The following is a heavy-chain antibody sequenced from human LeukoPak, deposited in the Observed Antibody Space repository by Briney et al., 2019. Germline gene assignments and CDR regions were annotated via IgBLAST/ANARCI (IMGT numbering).Heavy chain of an antibody. J-gene: IGHJ6*03. V-gene: IGHV4-34*01. CDR3: ARGPCSGGSCYFFGYYYYMDV. D-gene: IGHD2-15*01. CDR2: INHSGST. Sequence: WETLSLTCAVYGGSFSGYYWSWIRQPPGKGLEWIGEINHSGSTNYNPSLKSRVTISVDTSKNQFSLKLSSVTAADTAVYYCARGPCSGGSCYFFGYYYYMDVWGKGTTVTVS. CDR1: GGSFSGYY.